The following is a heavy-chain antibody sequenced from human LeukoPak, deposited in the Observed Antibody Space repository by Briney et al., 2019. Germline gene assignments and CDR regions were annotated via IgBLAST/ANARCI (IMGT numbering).Heavy chain of an antibody. CDR3: TTGWIITLDNYFDY. V-gene: IGHV3-15*07. Sequence: GGSLRLSCAAFGFSFTNAWMNWVRQAPGKGLEWVGRIKSKTDGGTKDYAAPVKGRFTISRDDSKNTLYLQMNSLKTEDTAVYYCTTGWIITLDNYFDYWGHGTLVTVSS. CDR1: GFSFTNAW. D-gene: IGHD3-22*01. J-gene: IGHJ4*01. CDR2: IKSKTDGGTK.